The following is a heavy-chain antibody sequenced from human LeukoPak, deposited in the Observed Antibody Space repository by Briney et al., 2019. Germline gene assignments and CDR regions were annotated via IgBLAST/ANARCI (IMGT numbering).Heavy chain of an antibody. J-gene: IGHJ6*02. D-gene: IGHD3-10*01. Sequence: GGSLRLSCAASGFIFRGYGMHWVRQAPGKGLEWVAVISYDGSNKYYADSVKGRFTISRDNSKNTLYLQMNSLRAEDTAVYYCARDRVLPDYYYGMDVWGQGTTVTVSS. CDR1: GFIFRGYG. V-gene: IGHV3-30*19. CDR3: ARDRVLPDYYYGMDV. CDR2: ISYDGSNK.